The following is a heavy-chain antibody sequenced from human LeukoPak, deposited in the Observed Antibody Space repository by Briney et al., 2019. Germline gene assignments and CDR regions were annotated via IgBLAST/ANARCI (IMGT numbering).Heavy chain of an antibody. Sequence: GGSLRLSCAASGFTFSSYSMNWVRQAPGKGLPWLSSISSSSSYIYYADSVKGRFTISRDNAKNSLYLQMNSLRAEDTAVYYCAREGSEGYSYGFMDVWGKGTTVTVSS. CDR3: AREGSEGYSYGFMDV. D-gene: IGHD5-18*01. J-gene: IGHJ6*03. CDR2: ISSSSSYI. V-gene: IGHV3-21*01. CDR1: GFTFSSYS.